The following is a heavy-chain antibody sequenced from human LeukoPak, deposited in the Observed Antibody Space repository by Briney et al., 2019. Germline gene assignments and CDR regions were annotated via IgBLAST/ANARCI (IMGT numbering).Heavy chain of an antibody. CDR2: IIPILGIA. J-gene: IGHJ4*02. CDR3: AKEFAAHGSGSYFDY. V-gene: IGHV1-69*04. Sequence: SVKVSCKASGGTFSSYAISWVRQAPGQGLEWMGRIIPILGIANYAQKFQGRVTITADKSTSTAYMELSSLRSEGTAVYYCAKEFAAHGSGSYFDYWGQGTLVTVSS. CDR1: GGTFSSYA. D-gene: IGHD3-10*01.